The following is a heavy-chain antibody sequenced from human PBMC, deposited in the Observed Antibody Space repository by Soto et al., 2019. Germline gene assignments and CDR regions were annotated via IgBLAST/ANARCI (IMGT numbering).Heavy chain of an antibody. J-gene: IGHJ4*02. Sequence: SVKVSCKASGGTFSSSAITWVRQAPGQVLEWMGGIIPIFGTANYAQKFQGRVTITADESTSTAYMELSSLRSEDTAVYYCARAPYDYVWGSYRYYVYWGQGTLVTVSS. CDR2: IIPIFGTA. V-gene: IGHV1-69*13. CDR3: ARAPYDYVWGSYRYYVY. D-gene: IGHD3-16*02. CDR1: GGTFSSSA.